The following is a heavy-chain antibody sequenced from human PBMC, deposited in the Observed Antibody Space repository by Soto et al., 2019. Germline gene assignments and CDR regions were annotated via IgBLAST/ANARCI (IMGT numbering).Heavy chain of an antibody. D-gene: IGHD6-6*01. CDR2: ISGSGGST. CDR1: GFTFSSYA. CDR3: ACSYSSSLYYFDY. J-gene: IGHJ4*02. Sequence: PGGSLRLSCAASGFTFSSYAMSWVRQAPGKGLEWVSAISGSGGSTYYADSVKGRFAISRDNSKNTLYLQMNSLRAEDTAVYYCACSYSSSLYYFDYWGQGTLVTVSS. V-gene: IGHV3-23*01.